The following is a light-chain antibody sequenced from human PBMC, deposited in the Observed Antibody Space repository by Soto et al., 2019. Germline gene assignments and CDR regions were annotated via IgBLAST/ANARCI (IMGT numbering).Light chain of an antibody. J-gene: IGKJ3*01. Sequence: EIVLTQSPGTLSLSPGERATLSCRASQSINSNYLAWYQQKPGQAPRLLIYGTSSRATGILDRFSGSGSGTDFGLTINRLEPEDFAVYYCQQYASTRFTFGPGTKVEIK. CDR1: QSINSNY. V-gene: IGKV3-20*01. CDR2: GTS. CDR3: QQYASTRFT.